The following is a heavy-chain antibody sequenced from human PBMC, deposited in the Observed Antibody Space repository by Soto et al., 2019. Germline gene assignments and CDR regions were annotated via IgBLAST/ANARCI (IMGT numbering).Heavy chain of an antibody. D-gene: IGHD6-13*01. Sequence: ASVKVSCQASGYTFINYGIIWVRQAPGQGLEWMGWISAFNGHTHYAQKLQGRVTLTTDTSTSTAYLELRSLRSDDTAVYYCAREPPRPTAGLNWFDPWGQGTLVTVSS. V-gene: IGHV1-18*01. CDR3: AREPPRPTAGLNWFDP. CDR1: GYTFINYG. J-gene: IGHJ5*02. CDR2: ISAFNGHT.